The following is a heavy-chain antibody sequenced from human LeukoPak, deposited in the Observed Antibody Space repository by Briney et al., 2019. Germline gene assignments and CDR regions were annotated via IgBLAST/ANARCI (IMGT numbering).Heavy chain of an antibody. V-gene: IGHV4-34*01. J-gene: IGHJ6*04. Sequence: SETLSLTCAVYGGSFSGYYWTWVRQLPGKGLEWIGEINHKGATNYNPSLKSRVTISLDTSKNQFSLKLSSVTAADTAVYYCARGPHFYGSGSYEYSYYYYYYGMDVWGKGTAVTVSS. CDR2: INHKGAT. CDR3: ARGPHFYGSGSYEYSYYYYYYGMDV. CDR1: GGSFSGYY. D-gene: IGHD3-10*01.